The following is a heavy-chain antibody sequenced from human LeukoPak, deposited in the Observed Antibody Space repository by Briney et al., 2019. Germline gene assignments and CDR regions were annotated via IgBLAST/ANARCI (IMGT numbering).Heavy chain of an antibody. CDR3: ARRITGTKNAFDI. CDR2: INHSGST. D-gene: IGHD1-7*01. CDR1: GGSLSGYY. V-gene: IGHV4-34*01. Sequence: SETLSLTCAVYGGSLSGYYWSWIRQPPGKGLEWIGEINHSGSTNYNPSLKSRVTISVDTSKNQFSLKLSSVTAADTAVYYCARRITGTKNAFDIWGQGTMVTVSS. J-gene: IGHJ3*02.